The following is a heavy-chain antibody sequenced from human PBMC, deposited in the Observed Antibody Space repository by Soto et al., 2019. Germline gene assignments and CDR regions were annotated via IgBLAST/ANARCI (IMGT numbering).Heavy chain of an antibody. D-gene: IGHD2-8*02. CDR3: ARDKITGLFDY. J-gene: IGHJ4*02. Sequence: SETLSLTWAVYGGSFSGGDWTWIRQPPGTGLEWIGEINHSGSTNYNPSLKSRVTISVDTSKNQFSLKLTSVTAADTAVYYCARDKITGLFDYWGQGTLVTVSS. V-gene: IGHV4-34*01. CDR1: GGSFSGGD. CDR2: INHSGST.